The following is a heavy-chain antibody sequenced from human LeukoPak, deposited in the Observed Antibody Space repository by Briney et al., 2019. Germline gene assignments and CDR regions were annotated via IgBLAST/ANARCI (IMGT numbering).Heavy chain of an antibody. J-gene: IGHJ4*02. CDR3: ASESLTPHRFDY. CDR2: IYSGGNT. Sequence: PGGSLRLSCAASGFTVSSNYMSWVRQAPGKGLEWVSIIYSGGNTYYADSVKGRFTISRDSSKNTLYLQMNSLTAEDTAVYYCASESLTPHRFDYWGQGTLVTVSS. V-gene: IGHV3-53*01. CDR1: GFTVSSNY.